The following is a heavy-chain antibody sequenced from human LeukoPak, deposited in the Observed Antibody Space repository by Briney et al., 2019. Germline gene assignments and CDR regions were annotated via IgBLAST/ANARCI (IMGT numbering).Heavy chain of an antibody. CDR1: GGSISVYS. D-gene: IGHD3-22*01. CDR2: IYFSGSA. Sequence: SATLSLACPVSGGSISVYSWGWIRQPPGEGLEWIGFIYFSGSADYNPPLKAPVTISRDTSKNQCSLRLNSVTAANTAVYYWAIVGDSSGYSVFDSGGRGTLVTVSS. CDR3: AIVGDSSGYSVFDS. J-gene: IGHJ4*02. V-gene: IGHV4-59*07.